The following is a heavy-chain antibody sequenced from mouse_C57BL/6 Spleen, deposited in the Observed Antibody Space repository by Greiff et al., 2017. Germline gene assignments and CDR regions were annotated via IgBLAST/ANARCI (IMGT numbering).Heavy chain of an antibody. D-gene: IGHD1-1*01. CDR1: GYAFSSYW. CDR2: IYPGDGDT. Sequence: QVQLKQSGAELVKPGASVKISCKASGYAFSSYWMNWVKQRPGKGLEWLGQIYPGDGDTNYNGKFKGKATLTADKSSSTAYMQLSSLTSEDSAVYFCATCYGSSYYAMGYWGQGTSVTVSS. CDR3: ATCYGSSYYAMGY. J-gene: IGHJ4*01. V-gene: IGHV1-80*01.